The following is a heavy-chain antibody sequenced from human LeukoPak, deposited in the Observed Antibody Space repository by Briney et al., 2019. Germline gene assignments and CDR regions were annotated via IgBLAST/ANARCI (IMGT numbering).Heavy chain of an antibody. CDR3: ARAPYGSGSYPSSYYFDY. Sequence: ASVKVSCKASGGTFSSYAISWVRQAPGQGLEWMGGIIPIFGTANYAQKFQGRVTITTDESTSTAYMELSSLRSEDTAVYYCARAPYGSGSYPSSYYFDYWGQGTLVTVSS. CDR1: GGTFSSYA. D-gene: IGHD3-10*01. J-gene: IGHJ4*02. V-gene: IGHV1-69*05. CDR2: IIPIFGTA.